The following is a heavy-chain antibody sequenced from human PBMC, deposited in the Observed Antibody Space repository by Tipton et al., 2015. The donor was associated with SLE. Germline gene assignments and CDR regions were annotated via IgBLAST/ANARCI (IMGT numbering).Heavy chain of an antibody. J-gene: IGHJ2*01. CDR1: KFTFNDYY. Sequence: SLRLSCAASKFTFNDYYMSWVRQAPGKGLEWLSYIGNSGAVVHYADSVKGRFTISRDNSQNSLSLEMHSLQVGDTAVYYCARGIVRGVFAMTSGYFDLWGRGTLIIVSS. CDR2: IGNSGAVV. CDR3: ARGIVRGVFAMTSGYFDL. V-gene: IGHV3-11*01. D-gene: IGHD2-8*01.